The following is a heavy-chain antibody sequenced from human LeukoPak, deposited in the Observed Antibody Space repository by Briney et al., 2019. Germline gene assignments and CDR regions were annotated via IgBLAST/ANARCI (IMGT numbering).Heavy chain of an antibody. V-gene: IGHV3-21*01. CDR3: AREMATEEFDY. J-gene: IGHJ4*02. CDR2: ISSTDKYI. Sequence: GGSLRLSCAASGFTFSSYSMNWVRQAPGKGLEWVSSISSTDKYIYYGESMKGRFIVSRDNAKNSVYLQMNSLRVEDTAVYYCAREMATEEFDYWGQGTLVTVSS. D-gene: IGHD5-24*01. CDR1: GFTFSSYS.